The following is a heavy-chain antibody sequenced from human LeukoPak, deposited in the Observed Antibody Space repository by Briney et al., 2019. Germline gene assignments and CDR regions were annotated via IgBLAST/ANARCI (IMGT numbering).Heavy chain of an antibody. Sequence: GASVKVSCKASGYTFTGYYMHWVRQAPGQGLEWMGRINPNSGGTNYAQKFQGRVTTTRDTSISTAYMELSRLRSDDTAVYYCARVTTIFGVVTILDYWGQGTLVTVSS. J-gene: IGHJ4*02. V-gene: IGHV1-2*06. CDR2: INPNSGGT. D-gene: IGHD3-3*01. CDR3: ARVTTIFGVVTILDY. CDR1: GYTFTGYY.